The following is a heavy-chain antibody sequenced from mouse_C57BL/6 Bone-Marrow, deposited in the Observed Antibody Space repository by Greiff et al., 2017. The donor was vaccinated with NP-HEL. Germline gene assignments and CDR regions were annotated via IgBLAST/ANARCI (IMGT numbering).Heavy chain of an antibody. CDR2: INSAGGST. CDR3: ARHEVTTRAMDY. J-gene: IGHJ4*01. V-gene: IGHV5-2*01. D-gene: IGHD2-1*01. Sequence: EVHLVESGGGLVQPGESLKLSCESNEYDFPSHDMSWVRKTPAKRLELVAAINSAGGSTYYPDTMERRFIISRDNTKKTLYLQMSSLRSEDTALYYCARHEVTTRAMDYWGQGTSVTVSS. CDR1: EYDFPSHD.